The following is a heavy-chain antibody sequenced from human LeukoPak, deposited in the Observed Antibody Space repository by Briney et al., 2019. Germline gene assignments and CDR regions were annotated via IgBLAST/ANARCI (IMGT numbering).Heavy chain of an antibody. J-gene: IGHJ6*03. V-gene: IGHV4-39*07. Sequence: SETLSLTCTVSGGSISSSSYYWGWIRQPPGKGLEWIGSIYYSGSTYYNPSLKSRVTISVDTSKNQFSLKLSSVTAADTAVYYCARDKGVRGVIGYYYYMDVWGKGTTVTVSS. CDR3: ARDKGVRGVIGYYYYMDV. CDR1: GGSISSSSYY. D-gene: IGHD3-10*01. CDR2: IYYSGST.